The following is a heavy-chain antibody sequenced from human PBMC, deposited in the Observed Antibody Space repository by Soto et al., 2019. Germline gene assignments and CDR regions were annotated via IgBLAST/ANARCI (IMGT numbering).Heavy chain of an antibody. Sequence: ASVKVSCKASGYTFTSYYMHWVRQAPGQGLEWMGIINPSGGSTSYAQKFQGRVTMTRDTSTSTVYMELSSLRSEDTAVYYCARERIFGVVIISNYYYYGMGVWGQGTTVTVSS. D-gene: IGHD3-3*01. J-gene: IGHJ6*02. CDR2: INPSGGST. CDR3: ARERIFGVVIISNYYYYGMGV. CDR1: GYTFTSYY. V-gene: IGHV1-46*01.